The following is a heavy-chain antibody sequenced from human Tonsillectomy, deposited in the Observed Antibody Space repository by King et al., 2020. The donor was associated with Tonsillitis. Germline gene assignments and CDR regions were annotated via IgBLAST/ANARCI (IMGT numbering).Heavy chain of an antibody. D-gene: IGHD6-19*01. Sequence: VQLVESGGGLVQPGGSLRLSCAASGFSFSSYWMSWVRQAPGKGLEWVAIIKKDGTEKNYADSVKGRFTISRDNAKNSQYLQMNSLRAEDTAVYYCVGSSGWVFAYWGQGTQVTVS. CDR1: GFSFSSYW. V-gene: IGHV3-7*01. J-gene: IGHJ4*02. CDR2: IKKDGTEK. CDR3: VGSSGWVFAY.